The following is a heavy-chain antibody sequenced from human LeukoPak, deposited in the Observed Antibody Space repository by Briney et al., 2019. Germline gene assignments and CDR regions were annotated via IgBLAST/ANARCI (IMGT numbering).Heavy chain of an antibody. J-gene: IGHJ5*02. D-gene: IGHD5-12*01. CDR3: ARDRAPSSGGYDNDNWFDP. CDR2: IFYSGST. CDR1: GGSISSGRNY. V-gene: IGHV4-31*03. Sequence: PSETLSLTCTVSGGSISSGRNYWNWIRQHPGKGLEWIGYIFYSGSTYYNPSLKSRVTISLDTSKNQFSLKLNSVTVADTAVYYCARDRAPSSGGYDNDNWFDPWGQGTLVTVSS.